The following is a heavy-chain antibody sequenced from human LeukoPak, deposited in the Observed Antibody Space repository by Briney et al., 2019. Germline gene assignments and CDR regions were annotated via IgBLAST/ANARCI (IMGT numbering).Heavy chain of an antibody. CDR2: IIPILGIA. J-gene: IGHJ1*01. D-gene: IGHD1-26*01. V-gene: IGHV1-69*04. CDR3: TRDLDSGSYGLG. Sequence: ASVKVSCKASGGTFSSYAISWVRQAPGQGLEWMGRIIPILGIANYAQKFQGRVTITADKSTSTAYMELSSLRSEDTAVYYCTRDLDSGSYGLGWGQGTLVTVSS. CDR1: GGTFSSYA.